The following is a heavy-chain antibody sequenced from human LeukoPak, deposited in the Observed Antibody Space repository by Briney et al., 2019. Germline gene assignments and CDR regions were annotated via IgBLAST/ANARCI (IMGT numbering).Heavy chain of an antibody. V-gene: IGHV4-39*07. D-gene: IGHD5-18*01. CDR1: GVSISTSRYY. CDR2: IYYTGPT. CDR3: ARGGGYSYGKDY. J-gene: IGHJ4*02. Sequence: SETLSLTCTVSGVSISTSRYYWGWIRQPPGKGLEWIGNIYYTGPTYYNPSLKSRVTMSVDTSKNQFSLKLSSVTAADTAVYYCARGGGYSYGKDYWGQGTLVTVSS.